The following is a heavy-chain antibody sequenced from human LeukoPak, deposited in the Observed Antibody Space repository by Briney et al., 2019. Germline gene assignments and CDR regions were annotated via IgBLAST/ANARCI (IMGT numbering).Heavy chain of an antibody. CDR2: FDLEDGET. Sequence: ASVKVSCKVSGYTLTELSMHWVRQAPGKGLEWMGGFDLEDGETIYAQKFQGRVTMTEDTSTDTAYMELSSLRSEDTAVYYCATSSRYSSGWLPNWFDPWGQGTLVTVSS. V-gene: IGHV1-24*01. D-gene: IGHD6-19*01. J-gene: IGHJ5*02. CDR1: GYTLTELS. CDR3: ATSSRYSSGWLPNWFDP.